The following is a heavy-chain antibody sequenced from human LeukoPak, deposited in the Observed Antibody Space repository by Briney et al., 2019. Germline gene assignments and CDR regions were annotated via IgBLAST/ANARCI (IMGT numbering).Heavy chain of an antibody. CDR2: XXPIFGTA. Sequence: GSSVKVSCKASGGTFSSYAISWVRQAPGQGLEXXXXXXPIFGTANYAQKFQGRVTITADESTSTAYMELSSLRSEDTAVYCCARDSGYDSSYYYYGMDVWAKGPRSPSPQ. D-gene: IGHD5-12*01. CDR1: GGTFSSYA. V-gene: IGHV1-69*01. J-gene: IGHJ6*04. CDR3: ARDSGYDSSYYYYGMDV.